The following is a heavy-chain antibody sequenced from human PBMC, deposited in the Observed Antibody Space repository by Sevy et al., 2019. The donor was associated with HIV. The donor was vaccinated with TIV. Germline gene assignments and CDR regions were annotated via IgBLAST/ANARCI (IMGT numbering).Heavy chain of an antibody. CDR3: ARGEKVAGYCGGDCYFSIY. J-gene: IGHJ4*02. D-gene: IGHD2-21*02. Sequence: SETLSLTCTVSGGSVSSGSYYWSWIRQPPGKGLEWIGYIYYSGSTNDNPSLKSRVTISVDTSKNQYSLKLSSVTAADTAVYDCARGEKVAGYCGGDCYFSIYWGQGTLVTVSS. CDR1: GGSVSSGSYY. V-gene: IGHV4-61*01. CDR2: IYYSGST.